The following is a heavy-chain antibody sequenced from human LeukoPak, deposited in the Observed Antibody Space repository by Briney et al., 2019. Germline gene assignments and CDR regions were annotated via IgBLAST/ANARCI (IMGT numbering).Heavy chain of an antibody. V-gene: IGHV3-30*04. Sequence: GGSLRLSCAASGFTFSSYAMHWVRQAPGKGLEWVAVISYDGSNKYYADSVKGRFTISRDNSKNTLYLQVNSLRAEDTAVYYCAKDLHSSSWYSWFDPWGQGTLVTVSS. CDR1: GFTFSSYA. CDR3: AKDLHSSSWYSWFDP. CDR2: ISYDGSNK. D-gene: IGHD6-13*01. J-gene: IGHJ5*02.